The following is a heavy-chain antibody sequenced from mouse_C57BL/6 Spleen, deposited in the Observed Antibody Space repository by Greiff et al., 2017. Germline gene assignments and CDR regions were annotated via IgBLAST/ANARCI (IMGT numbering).Heavy chain of an antibody. CDR2: IYPRSGNT. CDR1: GYTFTSYG. J-gene: IGHJ4*01. CDR3: ARGMGLRDAMDY. Sequence: QVQLKQSGAELARPGASVKLSCKASGYTFTSYGISWVKQRTGQGLEWIGEIYPRSGNTYYNEKFKGKATLTADKSSSTAYMELRSLTSEDSAVYFCARGMGLRDAMDYWGQGTSVTVSS. V-gene: IGHV1-81*01. D-gene: IGHD2-4*01.